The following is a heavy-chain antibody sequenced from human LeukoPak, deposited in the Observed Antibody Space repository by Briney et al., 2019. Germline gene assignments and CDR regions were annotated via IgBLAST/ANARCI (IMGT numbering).Heavy chain of an antibody. Sequence: EASVKVSCKASGYTFTDYYIHWVRQAPGHGLEWMGWVNPHSGGTNFAQRFRGRVTLTRDTSVTTAYMELSSLRSEDTAVYYCARVVDGYYFDYWGQGTLVTVSS. V-gene: IGHV1-2*02. J-gene: IGHJ4*02. CDR2: VNPHSGGT. CDR3: ARVVDGYYFDY. CDR1: GYTFTDYY. D-gene: IGHD3-10*01.